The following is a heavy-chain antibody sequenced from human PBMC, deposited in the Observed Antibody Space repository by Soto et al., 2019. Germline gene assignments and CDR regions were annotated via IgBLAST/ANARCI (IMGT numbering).Heavy chain of an antibody. Sequence: PGGSLRLSCAASGFTFRDYSLNWVRQAPGKGLEWVSSITSKSTYIYYADSAKGRFTISRDNAKSSLYLQMDSLRADDTAVYFCARSGVAALDSWGQGTLVTVSS. V-gene: IGHV3-21*06. CDR2: ITSKSTYI. D-gene: IGHD2-8*01. CDR3: ARSGVAALDS. CDR1: GFTFRDYS. J-gene: IGHJ5*01.